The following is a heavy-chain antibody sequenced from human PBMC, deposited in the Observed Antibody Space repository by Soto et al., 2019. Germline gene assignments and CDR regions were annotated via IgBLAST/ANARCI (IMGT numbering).Heavy chain of an antibody. CDR2: ISGSGTNT. J-gene: IGHJ4*02. CDR1: GFTFSNYA. CDR3: ARDQWELHF. D-gene: IGHD1-26*01. V-gene: IGHV3-23*01. Sequence: GSLRLSCAASGFTFSNYAMTWVRQAPGRGLEWVASISGSGTNTYYADSMGGRFIISRDNSKSTLYLQLSSLRAEDTALYYCARDQWELHFWGQGTLVTVSS.